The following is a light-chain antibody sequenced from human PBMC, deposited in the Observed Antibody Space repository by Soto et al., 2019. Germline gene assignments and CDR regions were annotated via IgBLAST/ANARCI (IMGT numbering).Light chain of an antibody. V-gene: IGLV7-43*01. CDR3: LLYYGGAQVL. CDR1: AGAVTSAYY. Sequence: QTVVTQEPSLTVSPGGTVTLTCASSAGAVTSAYYPNWFQQIPGQAPRALIYSTNNKHPWTPARFSGSLLGGKAALTLSGAQPDDEADYYCLLYYGGAQVLFGGGTQLTVL. CDR2: STN. J-gene: IGLJ2*01.